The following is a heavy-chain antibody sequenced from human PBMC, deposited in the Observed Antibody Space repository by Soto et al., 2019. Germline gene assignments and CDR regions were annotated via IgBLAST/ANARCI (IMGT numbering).Heavy chain of an antibody. CDR1: GGTFSSYA. V-gene: IGHV1-69*01. J-gene: IGHJ3*02. CDR2: IIPIFGTA. D-gene: IGHD3-22*01. Sequence: QVQLVQSGAEVKKPGSSVKVSCKASGGTFSSYAISWVRQAPGQGLEWMGGIIPIFGTANYAQKFQGRVTITADESTSTAYMELSSLRSEDTSVYYCARDAYYYDSSDPAAFDIWGQGTMVTVSS. CDR3: ARDAYYYDSSDPAAFDI.